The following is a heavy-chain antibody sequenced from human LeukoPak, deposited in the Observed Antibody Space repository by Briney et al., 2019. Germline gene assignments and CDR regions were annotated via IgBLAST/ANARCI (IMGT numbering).Heavy chain of an antibody. V-gene: IGHV3-23*01. CDR3: AKAYSGYDLAFDY. CDR2: ISGSGGST. Sequence: GRSLRLSCAASGFTFSSYAMSWVRQAREKGLEWVSAISGSGGSTYYADCMKARFTISRDNSKNSLYLQMNSLRAEDTALYYCAKAYSGYDLAFDYWDQGTLVTVSS. J-gene: IGHJ4*02. CDR1: GFTFSSYA. D-gene: IGHD5-12*01.